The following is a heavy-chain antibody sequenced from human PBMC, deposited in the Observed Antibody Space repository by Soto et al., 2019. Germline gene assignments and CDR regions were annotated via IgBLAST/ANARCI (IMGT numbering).Heavy chain of an antibody. J-gene: IGHJ3*01. CDR3: ARDGYSGRSDGFDV. Sequence: QMQLVESGGGVVQPGRSLRLSCAASGFTFGAYTMHWVRQAPGKGLEWVAVISYDGNSERHTGPVKGRFTVSRDNSKSTMYLQMNSLRAEDTAVYYCARDGYSGRSDGFDVWGQGTMVTVSS. CDR1: GFTFGAYT. V-gene: IGHV3-30*14. D-gene: IGHD1-26*01. CDR2: ISYDGNSE.